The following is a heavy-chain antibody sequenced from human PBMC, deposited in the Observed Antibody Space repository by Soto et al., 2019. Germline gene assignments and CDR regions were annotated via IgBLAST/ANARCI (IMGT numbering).Heavy chain of an antibody. Sequence: QAQLVESGGGVVQPGRSLRLSCAASGYIFSGYGMHWVRQAPGKGLEWVAVIRYDGSNIYYADSVKGRFTISRDNSKNMLYMQMNSLGAEDTAVYYCAGDGIGGTIFRGYFDYWGQGTLVTVSS. CDR1: GYIFSGYG. D-gene: IGHD1-7*01. CDR3: AGDGIGGTIFRGYFDY. CDR2: IRYDGSNI. V-gene: IGHV3-33*01. J-gene: IGHJ4*02.